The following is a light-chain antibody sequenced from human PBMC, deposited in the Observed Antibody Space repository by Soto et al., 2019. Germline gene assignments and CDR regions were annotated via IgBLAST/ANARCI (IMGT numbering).Light chain of an antibody. J-gene: IGKJ5*01. V-gene: IGKV1-5*01. CDR1: QSISSW. Sequence: DIQMTQSPSTLSASVGDRVTITCRASQSISSWLAWYQQKPGKAPKLLIYDASSLESGVPSRSSGSGSGTDFTLTISSLQPDDLAAYYCQQYNSYPITFGQGTRLEIK. CDR3: QQYNSYPIT. CDR2: DAS.